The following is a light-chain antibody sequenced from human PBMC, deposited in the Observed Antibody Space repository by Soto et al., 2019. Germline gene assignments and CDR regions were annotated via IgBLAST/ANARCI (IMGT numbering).Light chain of an antibody. CDR3: QSADSSGTSWV. V-gene: IGLV3-25*02. CDR1: ALSKQY. Sequence: SYELTQPPSVSVSPGQTARITCSGDALSKQYAYWYQQKPGQAPVLVIYKDSERPSGIPERFSGSSSGTTVTLTISGVQAEDEADYYCQSADSSGTSWVFGGGTKLTVL. CDR2: KDS. J-gene: IGLJ3*02.